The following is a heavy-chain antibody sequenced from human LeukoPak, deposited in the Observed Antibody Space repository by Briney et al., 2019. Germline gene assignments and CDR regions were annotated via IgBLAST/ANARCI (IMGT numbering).Heavy chain of an antibody. CDR3: ARVRLCAPRPYEFAC. CDR1: GASVGRKC. D-gene: IGHD3-16*01. J-gene: IGHJ4*02. CDR2: IYYSGST. Sequence: TSETLSLTCTLSGASVGRKCWSWIRQPPGKGLEWIGYIYYSGSTNYNPSLKSRVTISVDTSKNQFTLKLCSVTAADTAVYYCARVRLCAPRPYEFACWSRGTLVTVSS. V-gene: IGHV4-59*02.